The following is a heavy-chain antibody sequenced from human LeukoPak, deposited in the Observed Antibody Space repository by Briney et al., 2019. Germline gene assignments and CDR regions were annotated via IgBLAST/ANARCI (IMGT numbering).Heavy chain of an antibody. CDR3: ARDSGDYNNWFDP. CDR1: GGSFSGYY. CDR2: INHSGST. Sequence: SETLSLTCAVYGGSFSGYYWSWIRQPPGKGLEWIGEINHSGSTNYSPSLKSRVTISVDTSKNQFSLKLSSVTAADTAVYYCARDSGDYNNWFDPWGQGTLVTVSS. V-gene: IGHV4-34*01. J-gene: IGHJ5*02. D-gene: IGHD4-17*01.